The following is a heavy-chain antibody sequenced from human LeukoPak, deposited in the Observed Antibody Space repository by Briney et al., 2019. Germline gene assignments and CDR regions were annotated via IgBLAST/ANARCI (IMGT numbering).Heavy chain of an antibody. J-gene: IGHJ4*02. CDR1: GGSISSSSYY. V-gene: IGHV4-39*07. CDR2: IYYSGST. CDR3: ARITLVGSSDRYFDY. Sequence: PSETLSLTCTVSGGSISSSSYYWGWIRQPPGKGLEWIGSIYYSGSTYYNPSLKSRVTISVDTSKNQFSLKLTSVTAADTAVYYCARITLVGSSDRYFDYWGQGTLVTVSS. D-gene: IGHD1-26*01.